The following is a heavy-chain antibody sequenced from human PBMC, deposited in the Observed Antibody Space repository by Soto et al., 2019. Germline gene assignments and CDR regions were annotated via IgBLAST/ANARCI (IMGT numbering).Heavy chain of an antibody. J-gene: IGHJ5*02. CDR2: IYYSGST. CDR1: GGSISSYY. V-gene: IGHV4-59*08. CDR3: ARVVPAATWFDP. D-gene: IGHD2-2*01. Sequence: QVQLQESGPGLVKPSETLSLTCTVSGGSISSYYWSWIRQPPGKGLEWIGYIYYSGSTNYNPSLKSRVTISVDTSKNQYSLKLGAVTAADTAVYYCARVVPAATWFDPWGQGTLVTVSS.